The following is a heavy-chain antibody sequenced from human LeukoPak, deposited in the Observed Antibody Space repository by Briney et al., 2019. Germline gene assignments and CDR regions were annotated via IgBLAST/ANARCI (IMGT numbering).Heavy chain of an antibody. V-gene: IGHV1-58*02. J-gene: IGHJ3*02. Sequence: GASVKVSCKASGFTFTSSAMQWVRQARGQRLEWIGWIVVGSGNTNYAQKFQERVTITRDMSTSTAYMELSSLRSEDTAVYYCAADNRANDFWSGYYAFDIWGQGTMVTVSS. CDR3: AADNRANDFWSGYYAFDI. D-gene: IGHD3-3*01. CDR2: IVVGSGNT. CDR1: GFTFTSSA.